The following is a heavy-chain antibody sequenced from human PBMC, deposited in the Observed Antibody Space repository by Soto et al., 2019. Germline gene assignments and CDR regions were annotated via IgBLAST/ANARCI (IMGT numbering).Heavy chain of an antibody. CDR3: ARRGIAYCGGDCYYDY. V-gene: IGHV5-51*01. J-gene: IGHJ4*02. Sequence: GESLKISCKGSGYSFTSYWIGWVRQMPGKGLEWMGIIYPGDSDTRYSPSFQGQVTISADKSTSNAYLQWSSLKASDTAMYYCARRGIAYCGGDCYYDYWGQGTLVTVSS. CDR2: IYPGDSDT. CDR1: GYSFTSYW. D-gene: IGHD2-21*02.